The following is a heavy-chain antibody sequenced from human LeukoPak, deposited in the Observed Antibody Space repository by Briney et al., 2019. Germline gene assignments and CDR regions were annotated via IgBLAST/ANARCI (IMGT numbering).Heavy chain of an antibody. CDR2: IKIDGSEK. CDR3: ARDWSDSGRSIDY. CDR1: GFTCSSHW. Sequence: GGSLRLSCAASGFTCSSHWMSWVRQAPGKGLEWVANIKIDGSEKCYVDSVKGRFTISRDNAKNSLYLQMNSLRVDDTAVYYCARDWSDSGRSIDYWGQGALVTVSS. V-gene: IGHV3-7*01. D-gene: IGHD3-3*01. J-gene: IGHJ4*02.